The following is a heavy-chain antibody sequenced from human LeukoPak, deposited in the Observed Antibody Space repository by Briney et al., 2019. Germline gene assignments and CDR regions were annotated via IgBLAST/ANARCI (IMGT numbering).Heavy chain of an antibody. Sequence: GGSLRLSCAASGFTFSSYWMSWVRQAPGKGLEWVANIQQAGSEKYYVDSVKGRLTISRDNAKNSLYLQMNSLRAEDTALYYCARDRYCGSGGCPDDYWGQGTLVTVSS. CDR3: ARDRYCGSGGCPDDY. CDR1: GFTFSSYW. V-gene: IGHV3-7*01. D-gene: IGHD2-15*01. CDR2: IQQAGSEK. J-gene: IGHJ4*02.